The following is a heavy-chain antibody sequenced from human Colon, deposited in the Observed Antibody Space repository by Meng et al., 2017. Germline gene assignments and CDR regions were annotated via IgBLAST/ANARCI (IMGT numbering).Heavy chain of an antibody. CDR1: GGSFSGYY. CDR2: INHSGST. J-gene: IGHJ4*02. CDR3: ARGLFDY. Sequence: QVQLKQWGEGMFKPSETLSLTCAVYGGSFSGYYWSWIRQPPGKGLEWIGEINHSGSTNYNPSLKSRVTISVDTSKNQFSLKLSSVTAADTAVYYCARGLFDYWGQGTLVTVSS. V-gene: IGHV4-34*01.